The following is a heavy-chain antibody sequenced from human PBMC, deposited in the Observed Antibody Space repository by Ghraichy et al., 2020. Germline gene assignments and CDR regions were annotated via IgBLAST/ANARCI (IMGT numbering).Heavy chain of an antibody. CDR1: GFTFSSYV. V-gene: IGHV3-23*01. CDR3: AKDCWFDP. Sequence: GGSLRLSCAASGFTFSSYVMSWVRQAPGKGLEWVSTISSSGGTTYYADSVKGRFTISRDNSKNTLYLQMNSLRAEDTAVYHCAKDCWFDPWGQGTLVTVSS. CDR2: ISSSGGTT. J-gene: IGHJ5*02.